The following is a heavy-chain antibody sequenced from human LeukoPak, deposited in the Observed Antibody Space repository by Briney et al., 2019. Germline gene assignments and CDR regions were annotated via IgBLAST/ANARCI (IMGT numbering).Heavy chain of an antibody. Sequence: SETLSLTCTVSGGSISSSSYYWGWIRQPPGKGLEWIVSIYYSGSTYYNPSLKSRVTISVDTSKNQFSLKLSSVTAADTAVYYCARQGVGIAARLGCYFDYWGQGTLVTVSS. CDR1: GGSISSSSYY. J-gene: IGHJ4*02. V-gene: IGHV4-39*01. CDR2: IYYSGST. D-gene: IGHD6-6*01. CDR3: ARQGVGIAARLGCYFDY.